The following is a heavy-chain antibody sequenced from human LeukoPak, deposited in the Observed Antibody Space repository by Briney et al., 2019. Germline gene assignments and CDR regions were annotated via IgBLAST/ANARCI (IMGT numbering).Heavy chain of an antibody. V-gene: IGHV3-66*01. J-gene: IGHJ4*02. CDR2: IYSGGST. CDR3: ARERMWDDFWSGSLEN. Sequence: GGSLRPSCAASGFTVSSNYMTWVRQAPGKGLEWVSVIYSGGSTYYADSVKGRFTISRDNSKNTLYLQMNSLRAEDTAVYYCARERMWDDFWSGSLENWGQGTLVTVSS. CDR1: GFTVSSNY. D-gene: IGHD3-3*01.